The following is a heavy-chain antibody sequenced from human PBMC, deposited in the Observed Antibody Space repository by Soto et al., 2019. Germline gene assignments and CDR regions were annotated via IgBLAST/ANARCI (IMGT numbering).Heavy chain of an antibody. CDR3: ARESHYSGWFDF. CDR2: VYYSGST. J-gene: IGHJ4*02. CDR1: GGSLSNYY. V-gene: IGHV4-59*01. D-gene: IGHD6-19*01. Sequence: SETLSLTCTVSGGSLSNYYWSWIRQPPGKGLEWIGFVYYSGSTDYNPSLESRVTISLDSSKTQFSLRLTSVTAADTAIYYCARESHYSGWFDFWGQGTLVTVSS.